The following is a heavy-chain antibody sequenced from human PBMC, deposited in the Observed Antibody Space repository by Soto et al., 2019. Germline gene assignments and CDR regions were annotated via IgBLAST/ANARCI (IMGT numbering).Heavy chain of an antibody. CDR3: ARDGDSSGWQIDY. Sequence: SETLSLTCTVSGGSISSGGYYWSWIRQHPGKGLEWIGYIYYSGSTYYNPSLKSRVTISVDTSKNQFSLKLSSVTAADTAVYYCARDGDSSGWQIDYWGQGTLVTVSS. V-gene: IGHV4-31*03. CDR1: GGSISSGGYY. CDR2: IYYSGST. D-gene: IGHD6-19*01. J-gene: IGHJ4*02.